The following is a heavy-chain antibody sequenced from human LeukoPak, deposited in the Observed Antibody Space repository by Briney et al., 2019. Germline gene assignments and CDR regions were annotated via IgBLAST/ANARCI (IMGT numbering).Heavy chain of an antibody. Sequence: GGSLRLSCAASGFTFSTYAMSWVRQAPGKGLECVSVISSNGGTTYYADSVKGRFTISRDNSKNTLYLQMNSLRAEDTAVYYCARANCGGDCFPYYFDYWGQGTLVTVSS. J-gene: IGHJ4*02. CDR1: GFTFSTYA. V-gene: IGHV3-64*04. D-gene: IGHD2-21*02. CDR3: ARANCGGDCFPYYFDY. CDR2: ISSNGGTT.